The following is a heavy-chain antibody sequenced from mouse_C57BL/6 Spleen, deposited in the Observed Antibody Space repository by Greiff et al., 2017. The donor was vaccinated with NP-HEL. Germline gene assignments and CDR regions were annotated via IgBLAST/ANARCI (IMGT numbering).Heavy chain of an antibody. Sequence: QVQLKQPGTELVKPGASVKLSCKASGYTFTSYWMHWVKQRPGQGLAWIGNINPSNGGTNYNEKFKSKATLTVDKSSSTAYMQLSSLTSEDSAVYYCARSLRLGRGYAMDYWGQGTSVTVSS. CDR1: GYTFTSYW. V-gene: IGHV1-53*01. D-gene: IGHD4-1*01. J-gene: IGHJ4*01. CDR2: INPSNGGT. CDR3: ARSLRLGRGYAMDY.